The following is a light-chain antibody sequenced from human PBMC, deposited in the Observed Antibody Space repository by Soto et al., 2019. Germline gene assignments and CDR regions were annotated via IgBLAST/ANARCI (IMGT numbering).Light chain of an antibody. CDR3: HQRSDWPLT. Sequence: EIVLTQSPTTLSLSPGERATLSCRASQSVSSYFAWYQQKPGQAPRLLIYDASTRAAGIPARFSGSGSGTDFTLTIISLEPEDFAVYYCHQRSDWPLTFGGGTKVEIK. CDR2: DAS. CDR1: QSVSSY. V-gene: IGKV3-11*01. J-gene: IGKJ4*01.